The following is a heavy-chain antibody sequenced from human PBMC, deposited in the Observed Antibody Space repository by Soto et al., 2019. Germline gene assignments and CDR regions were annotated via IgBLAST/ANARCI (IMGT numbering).Heavy chain of an antibody. CDR3: AKDNLNYCSGGSCYAY. D-gene: IGHD2-15*01. Sequence: GGSLRLSCAASGFTFDDYAMHWVRQAPGKGLEWVSGISWNSGSIGYADSVKGRFTISRDNAKNSLYLQMNSLRAEDTALYYCAKDNLNYCSGGSCYAYWGHGTRVTVS. J-gene: IGHJ4*01. V-gene: IGHV3-9*01. CDR1: GFTFDDYA. CDR2: ISWNSGSI.